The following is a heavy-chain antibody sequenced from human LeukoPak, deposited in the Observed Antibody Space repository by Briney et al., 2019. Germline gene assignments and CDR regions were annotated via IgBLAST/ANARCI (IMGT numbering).Heavy chain of an antibody. CDR2: ISTNSSSI. D-gene: IGHD3/OR15-3a*01. V-gene: IGHV3-48*04. Sequence: GGSLRLSCAASGFTFSTYSMNWVRQAPGKGLEWVSYISTNSSSINYADSVKGRFTISRDNAKNSLYLEMNSLRAEDTAVYYCARDLDWSFDYWGQGTLVTVSS. J-gene: IGHJ4*02. CDR1: GFTFSTYS. CDR3: ARDLDWSFDY.